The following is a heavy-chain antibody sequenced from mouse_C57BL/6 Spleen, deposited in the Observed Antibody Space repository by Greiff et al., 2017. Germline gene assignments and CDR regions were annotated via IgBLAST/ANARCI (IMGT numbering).Heavy chain of an antibody. D-gene: IGHD2-5*01. CDR3: ARGDSNPSFDY. V-gene: IGHV1-69*01. Sequence: QVQLKQPGAELVMPGASVKLSCKASGYTFTSYWMNWVKQRPGHGLAWIGEIDPSDIYTNYTQKFKGKSTLTVDKSSSTAYMQLSSVTSEDSAVYYCARGDSNPSFDYWGQGTTRTVSS. J-gene: IGHJ2*01. CDR1: GYTFTSYW. CDR2: IDPSDIYT.